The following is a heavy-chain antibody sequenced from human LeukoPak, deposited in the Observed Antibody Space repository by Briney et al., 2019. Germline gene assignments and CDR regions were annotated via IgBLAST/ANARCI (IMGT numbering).Heavy chain of an antibody. CDR1: GFTLSYYW. J-gene: IGHJ5*02. Sequence: PGXSLRLSCAASGFTLSYYWMHWVRQGPGKGLVWVSTINGDGSSTNYADSVKGRFTISRDNAKNTLYLEMNSLRVEDTAVYYCARDPRNKGFDPWGQGTLVTVSS. V-gene: IGHV3-74*01. CDR2: INGDGSST. CDR3: ARDPRNKGFDP. D-gene: IGHD1/OR15-1a*01.